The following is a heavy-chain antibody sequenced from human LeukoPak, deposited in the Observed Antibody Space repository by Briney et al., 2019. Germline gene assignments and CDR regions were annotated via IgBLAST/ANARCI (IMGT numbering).Heavy chain of an antibody. V-gene: IGHV3-23*01. CDR3: AKQAQGSSSYYYFDY. CDR1: GFTFSSYA. CDR2: ISGSGGST. Sequence: GGSLRLSCAASGFTFSSYAMTWVRQAPGKGLEWVSAISGSGGSTYYADSVKGRFTNSRDNSKNTLYLQMNSLKAEDTAVYSCAKQAQGSSSYYYFDYWGQGTLVTVSS. D-gene: IGHD6-13*01. J-gene: IGHJ4*02.